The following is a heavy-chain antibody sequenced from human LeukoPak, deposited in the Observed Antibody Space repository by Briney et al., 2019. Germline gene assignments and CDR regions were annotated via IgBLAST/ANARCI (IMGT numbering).Heavy chain of an antibody. D-gene: IGHD3-22*01. CDR3: AREDDSSGYPTTLFGS. J-gene: IGHJ4*02. CDR1: GGSIRSGGFY. CDR2: IHYSGTT. V-gene: IGHV4-31*03. Sequence: SETLSLTCTVSGGSIRSGGFYWSWIRQHPGKGLEWIGYIHYSGTTYYNSSLKSRLAISVDTSKNQFSLKLSSVTAADTAVYFCAREDDSSGYPTTLFGSWGQGTLVTVSS.